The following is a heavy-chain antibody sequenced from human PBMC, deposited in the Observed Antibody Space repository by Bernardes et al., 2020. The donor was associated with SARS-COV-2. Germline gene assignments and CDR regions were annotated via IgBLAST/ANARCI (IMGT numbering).Heavy chain of an antibody. J-gene: IGHJ4*02. Sequence: GGSLRLSCAASGFAFGSYVMNWVRQAPGQVLVWVSRLNHDGTMPNYADFVKGRFTVSRDNAKNTLDLQMNSLTVEDTAVYYCTRDLNFVFFDYWGQGSLVTVSS. CDR2: LNHDGTMP. CDR3: TRDLNFVFFDY. CDR1: GFAFGSYV. V-gene: IGHV3-74*01. D-gene: IGHD1-1*01.